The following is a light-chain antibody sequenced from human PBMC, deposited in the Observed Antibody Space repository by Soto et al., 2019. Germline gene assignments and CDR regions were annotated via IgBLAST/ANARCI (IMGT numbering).Light chain of an antibody. Sequence: EIVLTQSPGTLSLSPGEGATLSCRASQSVSTNFFAWYQQKPGQAPRLLIYGASTRATGIPDRFSGSESGTDFTLTISRREPEDFAVYYCQQYGRTSWTFGQGTKVEIK. CDR1: QSVSTNF. CDR2: GAS. V-gene: IGKV3-20*01. J-gene: IGKJ1*01. CDR3: QQYGRTSWT.